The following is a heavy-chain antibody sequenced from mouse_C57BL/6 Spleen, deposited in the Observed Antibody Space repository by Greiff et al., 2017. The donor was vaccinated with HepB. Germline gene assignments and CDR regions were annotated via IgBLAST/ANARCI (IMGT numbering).Heavy chain of an antibody. CDR3: VRMGHYYYGSSYDWYFDV. V-gene: IGHV10-3*01. J-gene: IGHJ1*03. CDR2: IRSKSSNYAT. Sequence: EVQGVESGGGLVQPKGSLKLSCAASGFTFNTYAMHWVRQAPGKGLEWVARIRSKSSNYATYYADSVKDRFTISRDDSQSMLYLQMNNLKTEETDMYYCVRMGHYYYGSSYDWYFDVWGTGTTVTVSS. D-gene: IGHD1-1*01. CDR1: GFTFNTYA.